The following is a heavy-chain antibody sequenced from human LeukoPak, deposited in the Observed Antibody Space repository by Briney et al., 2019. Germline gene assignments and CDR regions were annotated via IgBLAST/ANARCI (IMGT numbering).Heavy chain of an antibody. V-gene: IGHV4-4*02. CDR2: IYHSGST. CDR1: GGSISSSNW. CDR3: ARVWWFGELSPYYYYGMDV. D-gene: IGHD3-10*01. Sequence: PSETLSLTCAVSGGSISSSNWWSWVRQPPGKGLEWIGEIYHSGSTNYNPSLKSRVTISVDKSKNQFSLKLSSVTAADTAVYYCARVWWFGELSPYYYYGMDVWGQGTTVTVSS. J-gene: IGHJ6*02.